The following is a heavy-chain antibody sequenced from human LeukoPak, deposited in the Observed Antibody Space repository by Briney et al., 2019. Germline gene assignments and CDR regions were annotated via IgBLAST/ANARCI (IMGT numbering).Heavy chain of an antibody. D-gene: IGHD3-9*01. CDR3: ARVRYDILTGYHPPDFDY. V-gene: IGHV1-2*02. CDR2: INPNSGGT. Sequence: ASVKVSCKASGYTFTGYYMHWVRQAPGQGLEWMGWINPNSGGTNYAQKFQGRVTMTRDTSISTAYMELSRLRSDDTAVYYCARVRYDILTGYHPPDFDYWGQGTLVTVSS. J-gene: IGHJ4*02. CDR1: GYTFTGYY.